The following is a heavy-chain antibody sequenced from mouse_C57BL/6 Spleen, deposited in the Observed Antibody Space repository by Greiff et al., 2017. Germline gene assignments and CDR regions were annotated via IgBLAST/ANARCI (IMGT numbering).Heavy chain of an antibody. D-gene: IGHD1-1*01. J-gene: IGHJ2*01. Sequence: VQLQQSGPELVKPGASVKIPCKASGYTFTDYNMDWVKQSHGKSLEWIGDINPNNGGTIYNQKFKGKATLTVDKSSSTAYMELRSLTSEDTAVYYCARSLTTVVAPLDDWGQGTTLTVSS. CDR1: GYTFTDYN. CDR3: ARSLTTVVAPLDD. V-gene: IGHV1-18*01. CDR2: INPNNGGT.